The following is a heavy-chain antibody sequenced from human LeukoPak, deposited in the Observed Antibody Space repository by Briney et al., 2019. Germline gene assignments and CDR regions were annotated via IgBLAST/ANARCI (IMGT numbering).Heavy chain of an antibody. CDR2: IYTSEST. Sequence: PSETLSLTCTVSGGSFSSYYWSWIRPPAGKGLEWLVRIYTSESTNYNPPLKSRVTMSVDTSKNQFSLKLSSVTAADTAVYYCARDGYYYDSSGYYEKMYYFDYWGQGTLVTVSS. CDR3: ARDGYYYDSSGYYEKMYYFDY. V-gene: IGHV4-4*07. CDR1: GGSFSSYY. J-gene: IGHJ4*02. D-gene: IGHD3-22*01.